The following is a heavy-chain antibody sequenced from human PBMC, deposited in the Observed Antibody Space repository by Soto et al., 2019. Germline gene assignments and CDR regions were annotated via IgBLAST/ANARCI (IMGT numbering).Heavy chain of an antibody. CDR1: GGSISSYY. Sequence: QVQLQESGPGLVKPSETLSLTCTVSGGSISSYYWSWIRQPPGKGLEWIGYIYYSGSTNYNPSLKSRVTISVDTSKNQFSLKLSSVTAADTAMYYCARHSYGGINLFDPWGQGTLVTVSS. CDR2: IYYSGST. V-gene: IGHV4-59*08. J-gene: IGHJ5*02. D-gene: IGHD1-26*01. CDR3: ARHSYGGINLFDP.